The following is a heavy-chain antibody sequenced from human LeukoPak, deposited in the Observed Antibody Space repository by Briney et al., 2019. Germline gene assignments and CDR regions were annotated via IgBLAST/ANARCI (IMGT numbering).Heavy chain of an antibody. CDR2: ISSSSSYI. CDR1: GFTFSSYS. V-gene: IGHV3-21*01. CDR3: ARDRKADAFDI. Sequence: GGSLRLSCAASGFTFSSYSMNWVRQAPGKGLEWVSSISSSSSYIYYADSVKGRFTISRDNAKNSLYLQMNNLRAEDTAVYYCARDRKADAFDIWGQGTMVTVSS. J-gene: IGHJ3*02.